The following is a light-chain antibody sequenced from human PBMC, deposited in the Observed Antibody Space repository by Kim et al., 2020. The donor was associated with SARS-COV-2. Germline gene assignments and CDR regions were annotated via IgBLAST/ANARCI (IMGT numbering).Light chain of an antibody. Sequence: APGKTARITCGGKNRGGKRVHWYQQKPGQAPVLVIYYDSDRPSGIPERFSGSNSGNTATLTISRVEAGDEADYYCQVWDSSSDVVFGGGTQLTVL. V-gene: IGLV3-21*04. CDR3: QVWDSSSDVV. J-gene: IGLJ2*01. CDR1: NRGGKR. CDR2: YDS.